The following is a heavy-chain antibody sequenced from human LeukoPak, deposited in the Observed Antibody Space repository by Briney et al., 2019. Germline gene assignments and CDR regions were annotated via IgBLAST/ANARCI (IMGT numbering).Heavy chain of an antibody. CDR1: GFTFSSCR. V-gene: IGHV3-21*01. Sequence: GGSLRLSCAASGFTFSSCRMNWVRQAPGKGLEWGSSISGSGSYIYDADSMKGQFTISRDNAKNSLYLQMNSLRAEDTAVYYCARAGAGMVPDHWGQGTLVTVSS. CDR3: ARAGAGMVPDH. J-gene: IGHJ4*02. CDR2: ISGSGSYI. D-gene: IGHD5-18*01.